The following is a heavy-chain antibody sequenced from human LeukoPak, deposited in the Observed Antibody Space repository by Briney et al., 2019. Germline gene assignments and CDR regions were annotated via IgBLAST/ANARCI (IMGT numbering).Heavy chain of an antibody. J-gene: IGHJ4*02. D-gene: IGHD3-3*01. CDR2: VYYSGVT. V-gene: IGHV4-61*08. Sequence: SETLSLTCSVSGGSCTNDGYYWSWTRQSPGRGLEWIGFVYYSGVTNTNPSLESRVAMSRDTSNNQFSLRLSSVTAADTAVYFCARRPVVSRAGDFFFDYWSQGIQVTVSP. CDR1: GGSCTNDGYY. CDR3: ARRPVVSRAGDFFFDY.